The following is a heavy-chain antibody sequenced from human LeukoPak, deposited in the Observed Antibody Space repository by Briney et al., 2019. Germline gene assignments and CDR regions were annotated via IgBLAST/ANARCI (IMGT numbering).Heavy chain of an antibody. CDR3: ARPGESDLAGYTQH. D-gene: IGHD1-1*01. Sequence: GESLNIYCQGPGYSFPSYWIAWVRQTPRQGMGWIGVLYPADSDTRYSLSFPGRVTISVDKSIKTAYMLWSNLMASDTAMYYCARPGESDLAGYTQHWGQGTLVTVSS. J-gene: IGHJ1*01. CDR2: LYPADSDT. V-gene: IGHV5-51*01. CDR1: GYSFPSYW.